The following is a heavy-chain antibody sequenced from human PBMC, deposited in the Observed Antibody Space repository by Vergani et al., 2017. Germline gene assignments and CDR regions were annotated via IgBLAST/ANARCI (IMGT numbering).Heavy chain of an antibody. D-gene: IGHD6-13*01. CDR1: GFTFDDYA. V-gene: IGHV3-9*01. CDR3: VKDIAASGNYWYCDL. CDR2: INWNSDSI. J-gene: IGHJ2*01. Sequence: EVQLVESGGGLVQPGGSLRLSCAASGFTFDDYAMHWVRQAPGKGLEWVSGINWNSDSIAYADSVKGRFTISRDNAKNSLYLQMNSLRAEDTALYYCVKDIAASGNYWYCDLWGRGTLVTVSS.